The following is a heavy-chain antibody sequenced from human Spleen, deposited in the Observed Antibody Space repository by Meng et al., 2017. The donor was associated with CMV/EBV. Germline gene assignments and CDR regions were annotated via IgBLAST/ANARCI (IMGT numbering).Heavy chain of an antibody. CDR1: GFTFSSYA. J-gene: IGHJ6*02. Sequence: GESLKISCAASGFTFSSYAMHWVRQAPGKGLEWVAVISYDGSNKYYADSVKGRLTISRDNSKNTLYLQMNSLRAEDTAVYYCARDPLLTVPGFGYYYYGMDVWGQGTTVTVSS. CDR2: ISYDGSNK. CDR3: ARDPLLTVPGFGYYYYGMDV. V-gene: IGHV3-30*14. D-gene: IGHD2-8*01.